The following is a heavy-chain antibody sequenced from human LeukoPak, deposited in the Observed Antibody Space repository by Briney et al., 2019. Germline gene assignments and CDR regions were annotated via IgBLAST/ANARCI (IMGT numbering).Heavy chain of an antibody. CDR3: ACLIR. V-gene: IGHV3-15*01. J-gene: IGHJ4*02. D-gene: IGHD3-22*01. CDR1: GGSISNYY. Sequence: ASETLSLTCTVSGGSISNYYWSWIRQPPGKGLEWVGRIKSNSDGGTTDYAASVKGRFTISRDNSKNTLYLQMNSLRAEDTAVYYCACLIRWGQGTLVTVSS. CDR2: IKSNSDGGTT.